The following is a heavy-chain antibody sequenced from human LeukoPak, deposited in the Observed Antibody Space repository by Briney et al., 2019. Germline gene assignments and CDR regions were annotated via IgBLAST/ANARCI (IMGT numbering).Heavy chain of an antibody. CDR3: ARDGPYYYDSSGYYYP. D-gene: IGHD3-22*01. CDR2: ISAYNGNT. Sequence: ASVKVSCKASGYTFTSYGISWVRQAPGQGLEWMGWISAYNGNTNYAQKLQGRVTMTTDTSTSTAYMELRSLRSDDTAVYYCARDGPYYYDSSGYYYPWGQGTLVTVSS. J-gene: IGHJ5*02. V-gene: IGHV1-18*01. CDR1: GYTFTSYG.